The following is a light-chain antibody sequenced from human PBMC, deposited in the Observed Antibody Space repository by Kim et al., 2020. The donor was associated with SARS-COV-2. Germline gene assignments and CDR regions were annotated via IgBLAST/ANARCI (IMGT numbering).Light chain of an antibody. CDR3: MIWPRNAVL. V-gene: IGLV5-37*01. Sequence: LTCTLPSDINVGSHDVYWFQQKPGSPPRYLLNYCSDSDKGQGSGVPSRFSGSKDASANTGILLVSGLQSEEEADYCCMIWPRNAVLFGGGTKVTVL. CDR2: YCSDSDK. J-gene: IGLJ2*01. CDR1: SDINVGSHD.